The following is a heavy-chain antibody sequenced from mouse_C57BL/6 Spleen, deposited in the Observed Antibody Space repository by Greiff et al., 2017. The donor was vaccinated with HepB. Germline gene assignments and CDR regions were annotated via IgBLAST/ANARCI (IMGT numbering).Heavy chain of an antibody. CDR2: INPSSGYT. D-gene: IGHD3-2*02. CDR3: AREGSGYYFDY. V-gene: IGHV1-4*01. Sequence: QVQLKESGAELARPGASVKMSCKASGYTFTSYTMHWVKQRPGQGLEWIGYINPSSGYTKYNQKFKDKATLTADKSSSTAYMQLSSLTSEDSAVYYCAREGSGYYFDYWGQGTTLTVSS. J-gene: IGHJ2*01. CDR1: GYTFTSYT.